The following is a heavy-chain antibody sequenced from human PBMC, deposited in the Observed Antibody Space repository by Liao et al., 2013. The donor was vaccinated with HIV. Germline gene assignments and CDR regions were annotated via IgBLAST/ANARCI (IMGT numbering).Heavy chain of an antibody. CDR3: ARGLLAPEPTRSDAFDI. CDR1: GASLRGYY. D-gene: IGHD1-14*01. V-gene: IGHV4-34*01. CDR2: VTHSGGT. J-gene: IGHJ3*02. Sequence: QVHLQQWGAGLLKPAETLSLTCAVDGASLRGYYWGWIRQPPGKGLEWLGEVTHSGGTNHNPSLKTRLTISVDASKNQVSLKMNSVTAADTAVYYCARGLLAPEPTRSDAFDIWDQGTLVTVFS.